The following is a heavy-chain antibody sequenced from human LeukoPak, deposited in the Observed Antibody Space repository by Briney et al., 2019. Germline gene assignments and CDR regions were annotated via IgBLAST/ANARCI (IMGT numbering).Heavy chain of an antibody. J-gene: IGHJ6*03. D-gene: IGHD1-26*01. CDR1: GGSINSDF. V-gene: IGHV4-4*07. CDR3: AGGHSGSSAKILYYYYMDV. CDR2: VHTNGGT. Sequence: SETLSLTCVVSGGSINSDFWSWIRQPAGKGLEWIGRVHTNGGTNYNPSLKSRVTISIDTAKNQFSLRVRSVTAADTAIYYCAGGHSGSSAKILYYYYMDVWGKGTTVTVSS.